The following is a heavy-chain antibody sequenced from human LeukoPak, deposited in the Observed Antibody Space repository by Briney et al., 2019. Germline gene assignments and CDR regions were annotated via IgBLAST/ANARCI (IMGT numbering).Heavy chain of an antibody. D-gene: IGHD5-24*01. CDR1: GFTFDDYT. J-gene: IGHJ3*02. Sequence: GGSLRLSCAASGFTFDDYTIHWVRQAPGKGLEWVSLISWDGGSTYYADSVKGRFTISRDNSKNSLYLQMNSLRTEDTALYYCAKDRGRWLQFDAFDIWGQGTMVTVSS. V-gene: IGHV3-43*01. CDR2: ISWDGGST. CDR3: AKDRGRWLQFDAFDI.